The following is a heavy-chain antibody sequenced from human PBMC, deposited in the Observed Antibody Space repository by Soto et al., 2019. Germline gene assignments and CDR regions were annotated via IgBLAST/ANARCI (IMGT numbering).Heavy chain of an antibody. J-gene: IGHJ5*02. CDR3: AKESRIQLCPTNWFDP. CDR1: GFTFSSYA. V-gene: IGHV3-23*01. D-gene: IGHD5-18*01. Sequence: EVQLLESGGGLVQPGGSLRLSCAASGFTFSSYAMSWVRQAPGKGLEWVSAISGSGGSTYYADSVKGRFTISSDISKNTLYLQMNSLRAEDTAVYYCAKESRIQLCPTNWFDPWGQGTLVTVSS. CDR2: ISGSGGST.